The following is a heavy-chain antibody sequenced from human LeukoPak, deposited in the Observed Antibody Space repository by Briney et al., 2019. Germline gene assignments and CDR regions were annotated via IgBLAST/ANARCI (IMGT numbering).Heavy chain of an antibody. D-gene: IGHD3-16*01. J-gene: IGHJ3*02. V-gene: IGHV3-11*01. CDR1: GFTFSDYY. CDR2: ISSRGSTI. Sequence: GGSLRLSCAASGFTFSDYYMSWIRQAPGKGLEWVSHISSRGSTIYYADSVKGRFTISRDNAKNSLYLQMNSLRVEGTAVYYCARGWASSRRKAFDIWGQGTMVTVSS. CDR3: ARGWASSRRKAFDI.